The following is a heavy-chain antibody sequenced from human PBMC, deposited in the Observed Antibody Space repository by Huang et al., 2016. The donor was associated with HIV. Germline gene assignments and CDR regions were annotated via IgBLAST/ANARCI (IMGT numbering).Heavy chain of an antibody. CDR2: ITGRGSSS. D-gene: IGHD6-13*01. CDR3: AKADSGAAAGSLVDY. J-gene: IGHJ4*02. Sequence: EVQLLESGGGLVQPGGSLRLSCAASGFTFSSYAMSWVRQAPRKGLGGVSSITGRGSSSYYADSVKGRFTISRDNSKNTLYLQMNSLRAEDTAIYYCAKADSGAAAGSLVDYWGQGTLVTVSS. V-gene: IGHV3-23*01. CDR1: GFTFSSYA.